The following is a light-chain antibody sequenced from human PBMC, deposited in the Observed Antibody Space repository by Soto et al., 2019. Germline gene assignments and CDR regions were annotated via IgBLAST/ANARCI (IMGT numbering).Light chain of an antibody. CDR2: SYN. V-gene: IGLV1-44*01. J-gene: IGLJ1*01. Sequence: QSALTQPTSASGTPGQRVTISCSGSSSNIGSNTVNWYQQLPGTAPKLLIYSYNQRPSGVPDRFSGSKSGTSASLAISGLQSEDEADYYCAAWDDSLNGYVFGTGTKLTVL. CDR3: AAWDDSLNGYV. CDR1: SSNIGSNT.